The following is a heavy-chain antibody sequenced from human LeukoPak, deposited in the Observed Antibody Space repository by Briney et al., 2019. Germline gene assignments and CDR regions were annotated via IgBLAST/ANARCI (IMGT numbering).Heavy chain of an antibody. CDR2: LYPGDSET. J-gene: IGHJ4*02. Sequence: GGSLKISCKGSGYSFVNYWIGWVRQMPGKGLEWMGILYPGDSETRYSPSFQGQVTISVDKSISTAFLQWSSLKASDTAIYYCARATGDDGYFDYWGQGTLVTVSS. CDR1: GYSFVNYW. CDR3: ARATGDDGYFDY. V-gene: IGHV5-51*01.